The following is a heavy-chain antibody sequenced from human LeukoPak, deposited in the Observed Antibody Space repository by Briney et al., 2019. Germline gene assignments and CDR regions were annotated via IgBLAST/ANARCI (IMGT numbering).Heavy chain of an antibody. Sequence: SETLSLTCTVSGGSISSSSYYWGWIRQPPGKGLEWIGSIYYSGSTYYNPSLKSRVTISVDTSKNQFSLKLSSVTAADTAVYYCARQRAAGYNSFDPWGQGTLVPVSS. CDR3: ARQRAAGYNSFDP. J-gene: IGHJ5*02. CDR2: IYYSGST. D-gene: IGHD6-13*01. V-gene: IGHV4-39*01. CDR1: GGSISSSSYY.